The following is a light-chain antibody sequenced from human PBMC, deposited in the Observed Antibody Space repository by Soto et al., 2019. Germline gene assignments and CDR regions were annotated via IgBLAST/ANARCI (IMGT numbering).Light chain of an antibody. Sequence: QSVLTQPASVSGSPGQSIAISCTGTGSDVGGYNYVSWYQQHPGKAPKLIIYDVSSRPSGVSDRFSGSKSVHTASLTISGLQAEDEADYYCSSYTSSSTLVFGGGTKVTVL. V-gene: IGLV2-14*03. CDR3: SSYTSSSTLV. CDR1: GSDVGGYNY. J-gene: IGLJ2*01. CDR2: DVS.